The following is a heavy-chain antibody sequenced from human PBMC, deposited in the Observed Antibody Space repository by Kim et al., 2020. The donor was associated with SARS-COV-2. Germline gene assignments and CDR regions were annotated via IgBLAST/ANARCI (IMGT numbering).Heavy chain of an antibody. CDR2: IKSKTDGGTT. CDR1: GFTFSNAW. V-gene: IGHV3-15*01. Sequence: GGSLRLSCAASGFTFSNAWMSWVRQAPGKGLEWVGRIKSKTDGGTTDYAAPVKGRFTISRDDSKNTLYLQMNSLKTEDTAVYYCTTAADSGWELLFDYWGQGTLVTVSS. CDR3: TTAADSGWELLFDY. J-gene: IGHJ4*02. D-gene: IGHD1-26*01.